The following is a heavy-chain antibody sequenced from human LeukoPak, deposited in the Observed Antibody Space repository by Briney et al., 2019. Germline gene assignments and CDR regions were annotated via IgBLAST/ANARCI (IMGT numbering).Heavy chain of an antibody. V-gene: IGHV3-64*04. J-gene: IGHJ4*02. CDR1: GFTFSSYA. CDR3: AKFYDLLTAYFDY. D-gene: IGHD3-9*01. CDR2: ISSNGGST. Sequence: PGGSLRLSCSASGFTFSSYAMHWVRQAPGKGLEYVSAISSNGGSTCYADSVRGRFTISRDNSKNTLYLQMNSLRAEDTAVYYCAKFYDLLTAYFDYWGQGTLVTVTS.